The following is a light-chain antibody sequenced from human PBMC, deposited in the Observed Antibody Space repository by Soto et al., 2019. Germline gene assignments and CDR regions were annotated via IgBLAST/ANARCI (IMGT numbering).Light chain of an antibody. Sequence: EIVMTQSPATPSVSPGERATLSCRASQSVSSNFAWYQQKPGQAPRLLIYGASTRATGIPARFSGSGSGTEFTLTISSLQSEDFAVYYCQQYNNWPLYTFGQGTKLEIK. CDR2: GAS. CDR1: QSVSSN. V-gene: IGKV3-15*01. J-gene: IGKJ2*01. CDR3: QQYNNWPLYT.